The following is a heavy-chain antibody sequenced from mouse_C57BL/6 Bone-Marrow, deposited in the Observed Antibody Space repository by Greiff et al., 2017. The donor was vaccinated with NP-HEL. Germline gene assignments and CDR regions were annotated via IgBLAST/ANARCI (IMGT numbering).Heavy chain of an antibody. D-gene: IGHD1-1*01. Sequence: DVHLVESGGGLVQPGESLKLSCESNEYEFPSHDMSWVRKTPEKRLELVAAINSDGGSTYYPDTMERRFIISRDNTKKTLYLQMISMRSEDTALYYCARPHYYGSRRGNYWGQGTTLTVSS. J-gene: IGHJ2*01. V-gene: IGHV5-2*01. CDR3: ARPHYYGSRRGNY. CDR1: EYEFPSHD. CDR2: INSDGGST.